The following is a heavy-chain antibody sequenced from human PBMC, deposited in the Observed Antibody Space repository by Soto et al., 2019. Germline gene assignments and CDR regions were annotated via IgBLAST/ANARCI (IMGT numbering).Heavy chain of an antibody. D-gene: IGHD3-9*01. J-gene: IGHJ4*02. CDR2: ISTDNGDT. CDR3: TRDAKYHDILNAYFVNDH. CDR1: GYTFPNFG. Sequence: ASVKVSCKASGYTFPNFGISWVRQAPGQGLEWLGWISTDNGDTKYAQKIQARVTLTTDTATTTVYMELTSLRPDDTAVYYCTRDAKYHDILNAYFVNDHWGQGTLVTVSS. V-gene: IGHV1-18*04.